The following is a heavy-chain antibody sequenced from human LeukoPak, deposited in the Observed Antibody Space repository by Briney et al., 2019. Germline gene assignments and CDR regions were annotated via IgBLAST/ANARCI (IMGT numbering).Heavy chain of an antibody. CDR1: GGSISSSSYY. Sequence: SETLSLTCTVSGGSISSSSYYWGWIRQPPGKGLERIGSIYYSGSTYYNPSLKSRVTISVDTSKNQFSLKLSSVTAADTAVYYRARHVLGGGNSYFDYWGQGTLVTVSS. J-gene: IGHJ4*02. CDR2: IYYSGST. D-gene: IGHD4-23*01. V-gene: IGHV4-39*01. CDR3: ARHVLGGGNSYFDY.